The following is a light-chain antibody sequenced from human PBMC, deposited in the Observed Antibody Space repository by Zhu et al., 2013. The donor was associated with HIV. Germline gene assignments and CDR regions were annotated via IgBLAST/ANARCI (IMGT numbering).Light chain of an antibody. CDR2: GAS. V-gene: IGKV3-15*01. Sequence: EIVMTQSPATLSVSPGERATLSCRASQSVNSHLAWYQQKPGQAPRLLISGASTRATDIPTRFSGSGSGTEFTLTISSLQSEDFAVYYCQQYNNWPPWTFGQGTKVEIK. J-gene: IGKJ1*01. CDR3: QQYNNWPPWT. CDR1: QSVNSH.